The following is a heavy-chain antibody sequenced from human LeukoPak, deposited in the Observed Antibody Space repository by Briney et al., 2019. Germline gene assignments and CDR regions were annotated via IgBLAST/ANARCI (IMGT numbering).Heavy chain of an antibody. CDR1: GFPFSSYN. V-gene: IGHV3-21*01. CDR3: ASNDYYDSSGYYYNWFDP. D-gene: IGHD3-22*01. CDR2: DSSSNSYT. Sequence: GGSLRLSCAASGFPFSSYNMNWVRQAPGKGLEWVSSDSSSNSYTYYADSVKGRFTISRDNAKNSLYLQMNSLRAEDTAVYYCASNDYYDSSGYYYNWFDPWGQGTLVTVSS. J-gene: IGHJ5*02.